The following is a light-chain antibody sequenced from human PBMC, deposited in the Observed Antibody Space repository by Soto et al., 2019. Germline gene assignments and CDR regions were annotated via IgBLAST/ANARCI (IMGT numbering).Light chain of an antibody. CDR3: QHYNSYSEA. CDR1: QTISSW. V-gene: IGKV1-5*03. Sequence: EIQMTQSPSTLSGSIGDRVTITCRASQTISSWLAWYQQKPGKAPKLLIYKASTLKSGVPSRFSGSGSGTEFTLTICSLQPDDFATYYCQHYNSYSEAFGQGTKV. J-gene: IGKJ1*01. CDR2: KAS.